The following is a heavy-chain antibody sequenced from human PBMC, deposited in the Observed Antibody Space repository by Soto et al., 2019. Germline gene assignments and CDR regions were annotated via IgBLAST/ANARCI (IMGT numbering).Heavy chain of an antibody. V-gene: IGHV1-46*01. CDR2: INPSGGST. Sequence: ASVKVSCKASGYTFTSYYMHWVRQAPGQGLEWMGIINPSGGSTSYAQKFQGRVTMTRDTSTSTVYMELSSLRSEDTAVYYCARGAYYDSSGYRLWEKVISSKYYFDYWGQGTLVTVSS. CDR1: GYTFTSYY. J-gene: IGHJ4*02. CDR3: ARGAYYDSSGYRLWEKVISSKYYFDY. D-gene: IGHD3-22*01.